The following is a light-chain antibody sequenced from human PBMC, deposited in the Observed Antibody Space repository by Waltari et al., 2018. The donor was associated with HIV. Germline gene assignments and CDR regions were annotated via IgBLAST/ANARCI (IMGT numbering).Light chain of an antibody. CDR3: QQYYSTLYT. J-gene: IGKJ2*01. Sequence: DIVMTQSPDFLTVSLGERAAINCKSSQSVLYSSNSKNYLAWFQQKPGQSPKLLIYWASIRESGVPDRFTGSGSGTNFTLTISSLQAEDVAVYYCQQYYSTLYTFGQGTKLEIK. V-gene: IGKV4-1*01. CDR2: WAS. CDR1: QSVLYSSNSKNY.